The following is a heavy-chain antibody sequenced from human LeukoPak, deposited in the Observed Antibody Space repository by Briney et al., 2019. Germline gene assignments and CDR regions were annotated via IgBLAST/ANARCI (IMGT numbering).Heavy chain of an antibody. J-gene: IGHJ4*02. CDR2: ISSDGGST. CDR3: ARGCRFGEPPWDY. Sequence: GGSLRLSCAASGFTFNNYAMYWVRQAPGEGLEFVSAISSDGGSTYNANSVKGRFTISRDNSKNTLYLQMGSLRAEDMAVYYCARGCRFGEPPWDYWGQGTLVTVSS. CDR1: GFTFNNYA. D-gene: IGHD3-10*01. V-gene: IGHV3-64*01.